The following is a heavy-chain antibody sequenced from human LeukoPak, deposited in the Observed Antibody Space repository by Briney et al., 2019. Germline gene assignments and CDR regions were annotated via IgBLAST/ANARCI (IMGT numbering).Heavy chain of an antibody. CDR3: ARAGPGYSYGYTPFSFDS. CDR2: IYYSGNT. V-gene: IGHV4-59*01. CDR1: GGSISSYY. Sequence: SETLSLTCTVSGGSISSYYWSWIRQPPGKGLEWIGYIYYSGNTKYNPSLNSRVTISADTSKNLFSLKLSSVTAADTAVYYCARAGPGYSYGYTPFSFDSWGQGTLVTVSS. J-gene: IGHJ4*02. D-gene: IGHD5-18*01.